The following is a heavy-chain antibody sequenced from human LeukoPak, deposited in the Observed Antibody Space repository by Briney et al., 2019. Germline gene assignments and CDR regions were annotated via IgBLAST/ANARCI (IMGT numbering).Heavy chain of an antibody. D-gene: IGHD6-19*01. CDR1: GFTVSSNS. CDR2: INHSGST. J-gene: IGHJ4*02. V-gene: IGHV4-34*01. CDR3: ARGRRGLDYFDY. Sequence: GSLRLSCTVSGFTVSSNSMSWIRQPPGKGLEWIGEINHSGSTNYNPSLKSRVTISVDTSKNQFSLKLSSVTAADTAVYYCARGRRGLDYFDYWGQGTLVTVSS.